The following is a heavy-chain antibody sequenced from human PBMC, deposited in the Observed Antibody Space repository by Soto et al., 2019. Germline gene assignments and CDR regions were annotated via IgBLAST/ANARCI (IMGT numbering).Heavy chain of an antibody. CDR2: MSGTGGST. Sequence: EVQLLESGGGLVQPGRSLRLSCAASGVTFSSYAMNWVRQAPGKGLEWVSAMSGTGGSTYYADSVKGRFTISRDTSKNTLYLQMNSLRVEDTAVFYCAKAGFSSGWSPSYFDYWGQGTLVTVSS. J-gene: IGHJ4*02. V-gene: IGHV3-23*01. CDR1: GVTFSSYA. CDR3: AKAGFSSGWSPSYFDY. D-gene: IGHD6-19*01.